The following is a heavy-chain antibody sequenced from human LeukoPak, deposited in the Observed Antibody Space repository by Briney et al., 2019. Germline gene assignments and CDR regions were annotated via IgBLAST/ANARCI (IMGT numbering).Heavy chain of an antibody. D-gene: IGHD6-13*01. V-gene: IGHV3-33*01. Sequence: GGSLRLSCAASGFTFSSHGMQCVRQAPGQGLEWVAVIWYDGSNKYYTDSMKGRFTISRDNHKNSRYLEMNRLTAEDTAVYYCARGIGGPDGKGYYFDHWGQGTLVTVSS. CDR3: ARGIGGPDGKGYYFDH. CDR2: IWYDGSNK. CDR1: GFTFSSHG. J-gene: IGHJ4*02.